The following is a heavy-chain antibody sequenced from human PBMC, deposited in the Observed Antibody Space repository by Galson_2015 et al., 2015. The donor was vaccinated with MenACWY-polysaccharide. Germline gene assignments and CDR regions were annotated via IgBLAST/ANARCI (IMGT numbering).Heavy chain of an antibody. V-gene: IGHV3-30*12. CDR1: GFTFRSHG. J-gene: IGHJ6*04. CDR2: IYYDGSKK. D-gene: IGHD4-11*01. CDR3: SRLQSKYMDV. Sequence: SLRLSCAASGFTFRSHGMHWVRQAPGKGLEWVTLIYYDGSKKEYADSVKGRFTISRDNSKNTLYLQMDSLRAEDTAVYYCSRLQSKYMDVWGKGTTVTVSS.